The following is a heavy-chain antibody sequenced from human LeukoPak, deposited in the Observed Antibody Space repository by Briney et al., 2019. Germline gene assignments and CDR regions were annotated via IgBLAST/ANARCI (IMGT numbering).Heavy chain of an antibody. CDR3: ARAVRYFGQDAYDI. D-gene: IGHD3-9*01. Sequence: SGTLSLTCAVSNASISGRNWWNWVRQPPGKGLEWIAYVYYSGSTNYNPSLKSRVTISVDTSKNQFSLKLSSVTAADTAVYYCARAVRYFGQDAYDIWGQGTMVTVSS. CDR2: VYYSGST. J-gene: IGHJ3*02. V-gene: IGHV4-4*02. CDR1: NASISGRNW.